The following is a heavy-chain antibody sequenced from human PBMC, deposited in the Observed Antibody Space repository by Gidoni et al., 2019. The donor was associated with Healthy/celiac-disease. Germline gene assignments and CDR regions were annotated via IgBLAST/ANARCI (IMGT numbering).Heavy chain of an antibody. Sequence: QVQLQESGPGLVQPSQTLSITCTVSGGSISSGGYYWRWIRQHPGKGLEWIGYIYYSGSTYYNPSLKSRVTISVDTSKNQFSLKLSSVTAADTAVYYCAREGEAETWGLFDYWGQGTLVTVSS. CDR1: GGSISSGGYY. D-gene: IGHD1-26*01. J-gene: IGHJ4*02. CDR3: AREGEAETWGLFDY. CDR2: IYYSGST. V-gene: IGHV4-31*03.